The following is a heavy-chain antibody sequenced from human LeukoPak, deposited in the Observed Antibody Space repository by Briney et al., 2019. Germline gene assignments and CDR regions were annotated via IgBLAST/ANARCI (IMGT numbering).Heavy chain of an antibody. V-gene: IGHV3-7*03. J-gene: IGHJ4*02. CDR2: IKEDGTET. CDR3: AKGGRSLQTY. D-gene: IGHD5-24*01. CDR1: GFMFSSNW. Sequence: GGSLRLSCAASGFMFSSNWMSWVRLAPGKGLEWVANIKEDGTETYYVDSVKGRFTISRDNAKNSLYLQMNSLRVEDTAVYYCAKGGRSLQTYWGQGTLVTVS.